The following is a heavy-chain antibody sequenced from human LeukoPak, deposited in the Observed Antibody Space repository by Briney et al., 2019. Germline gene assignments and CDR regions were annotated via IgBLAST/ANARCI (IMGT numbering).Heavy chain of an antibody. CDR3: TTDLGLWCAADPFDS. CDR2: IKTKTDGRIP. J-gene: IGHJ5*01. V-gene: IGHV3-15*01. Sequence: GGSLRPSCVAAGFTSSNAWMSWDRHPPGEGREWVGRIKTKTDGRIPDYAAPGKGRLTISRAAPNNRRCLQMNSLKTEATAVYYYTTDLGLWCAADPFDSWGQGTLVTVSS. D-gene: IGHD4/OR15-4a*01. CDR1: GFTSSNAW.